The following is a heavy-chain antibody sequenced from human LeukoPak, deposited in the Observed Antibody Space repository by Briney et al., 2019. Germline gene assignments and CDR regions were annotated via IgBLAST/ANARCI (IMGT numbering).Heavy chain of an antibody. V-gene: IGHV4-39*07. D-gene: IGHD2-2*01. CDR2: IYYSGST. CDR1: GGSITSSNYF. J-gene: IGHJ4*02. Sequence: SETLSLTCTVSGGSITSSNYFWGWIRQSPGKGLEWIGSIYYSGSTYYNPSLKSRVTISVETSKIQFSLKLSSVTAADSAVYYCARDSCSSTSCRRKFDNWGQRTLVTVSS. CDR3: ARDSCSSTSCRRKFDN.